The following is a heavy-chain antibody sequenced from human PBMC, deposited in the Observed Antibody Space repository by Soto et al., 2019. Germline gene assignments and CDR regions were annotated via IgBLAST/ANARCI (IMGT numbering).Heavy chain of an antibody. V-gene: IGHV4-39*01. J-gene: IGHJ5*02. Sequence: QLQLQESGPGLVKPSETLSLTCTVSGGSISSSSYYWGWIRQPPGKGLAWIGSIYYSGSTYYNPSLKSRVTISVDTSKNQFSLKLSSVTAADTAVYYCARRAYCSGGSCSSRAWFDPWGQGTLVTVSS. CDR1: GGSISSSSYY. D-gene: IGHD2-15*01. CDR2: IYYSGST. CDR3: ARRAYCSGGSCSSRAWFDP.